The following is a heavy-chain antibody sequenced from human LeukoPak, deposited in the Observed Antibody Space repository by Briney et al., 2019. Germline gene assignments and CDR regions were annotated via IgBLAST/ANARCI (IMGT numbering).Heavy chain of an antibody. D-gene: IGHD3-22*01. J-gene: IGHJ4*02. CDR3: ARGWYYYDSSGYYYVVGYFDY. Sequence: GASVKVSCKASGYTFTGYYMHWVRQAPGQGLEWMGGIIPIFGTANYAQKFQGRVTITADESTSTAYMELSSLRSEDTAVYYCARGWYYYDSSGYYYVVGYFDYWGQGTLVTVSS. CDR2: IIPIFGTA. V-gene: IGHV1-69*13. CDR1: GYTFTGYY.